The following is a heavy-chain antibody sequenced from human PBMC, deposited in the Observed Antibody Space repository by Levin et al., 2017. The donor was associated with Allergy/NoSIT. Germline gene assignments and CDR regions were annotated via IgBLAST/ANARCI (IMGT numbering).Heavy chain of an antibody. Sequence: PGGSLRLSCKGSGYSFTSYWIGWVRQMPGKGLEWMGIIYPGDSDTRYSPSFQGQVTISADKSISTAYLQWSSLKASDTAMYYCASFGGYSSSSWGYYYYGMDVWGQGTTVTVSS. CDR2: IYPGDSDT. D-gene: IGHD6-6*01. CDR3: ASFGGYSSSSWGYYYYGMDV. J-gene: IGHJ6*02. V-gene: IGHV5-51*01. CDR1: GYSFTSYW.